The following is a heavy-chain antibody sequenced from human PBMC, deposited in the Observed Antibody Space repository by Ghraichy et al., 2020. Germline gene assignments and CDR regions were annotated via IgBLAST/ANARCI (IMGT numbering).Heavy chain of an antibody. CDR2: ISGAGGST. CDR1: GFTFSTYA. D-gene: IGHD4-23*01. Sequence: GGSLRLSCAASGFTFSTYAMSWVRQAPGKGLEWVSTISGAGGSTYYAESVKGRFTISRDNSENTLYLQMNSLRVEDTAVYYCARSSTVVAPPPSWGQGALVTVSS. J-gene: IGHJ5*02. CDR3: ARSSTVVAPPPS. V-gene: IGHV3-23*01.